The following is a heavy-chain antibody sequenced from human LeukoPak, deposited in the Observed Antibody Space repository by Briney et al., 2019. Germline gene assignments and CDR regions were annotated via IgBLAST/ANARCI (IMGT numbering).Heavy chain of an antibody. Sequence: PGGSLRLSCAASGFTFSDYYMSWIRQAPGKGLEWVSYISSSSSYTNYADSVKGRFTISGDNAKNSLYLQMNSLRAEDTAVYYCARQGVAVLYYYYGMDVWGQGTTVTVSS. CDR1: GFTFSDYY. J-gene: IGHJ6*02. D-gene: IGHD6-19*01. V-gene: IGHV3-11*03. CDR3: ARQGVAVLYYYYGMDV. CDR2: ISSSSSYT.